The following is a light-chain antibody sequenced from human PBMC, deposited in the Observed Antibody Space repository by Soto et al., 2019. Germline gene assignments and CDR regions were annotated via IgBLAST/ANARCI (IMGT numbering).Light chain of an antibody. CDR1: QSISSY. J-gene: IGKJ2*01. CDR2: AAS. CDR3: QQSHSTPPS. V-gene: IGKV1-39*01. Sequence: DIQMTQSPSSLSASVGDRVTITCRASQSISSYLNWYQQKPGKAPKLLIYAASSLQSGVPSRFSGSGSGTDFTLTIGSLQPEDFATYYCQQSHSTPPSFGQGTKLEIK.